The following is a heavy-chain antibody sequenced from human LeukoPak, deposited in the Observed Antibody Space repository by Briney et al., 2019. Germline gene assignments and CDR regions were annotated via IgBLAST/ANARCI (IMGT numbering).Heavy chain of an antibody. D-gene: IGHD3-10*01. CDR3: ARLPFRGRHLHYYYGMDV. J-gene: IGHJ6*02. CDR2: ISAYNGNT. CDR1: GYTFTSYG. Sequence: ASVKVSCKASGYTFTSYGISWVRQAPGQGLEWMGWISAYNGNTNYAQMLQGRVTMTTDTSTSTAYMELRSLRSDDTAVYYCARLPFRGRHLHYYYGMDVWGQGTTVTVSS. V-gene: IGHV1-18*01.